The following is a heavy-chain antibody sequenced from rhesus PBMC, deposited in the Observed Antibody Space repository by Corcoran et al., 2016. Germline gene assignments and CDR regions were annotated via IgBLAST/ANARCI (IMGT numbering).Heavy chain of an antibody. CDR1: GGSVSSSDW. CDR2: ILGSGGSS. V-gene: IGHV4-57*01. Sequence: QLQLQESGPGLAKPSETLSPTCAVPGGSVSSSDWWNWIRQPPGKGLEWIGRILGSGGSSSYNPSLRGRVTISTDTSKNQFSLKVTSVTAADTAVYFCARLSSSWSYGLDSWGQGVVVTVSS. J-gene: IGHJ6*01. D-gene: IGHD6-37*01. CDR3: ARLSSSWSYGLDS.